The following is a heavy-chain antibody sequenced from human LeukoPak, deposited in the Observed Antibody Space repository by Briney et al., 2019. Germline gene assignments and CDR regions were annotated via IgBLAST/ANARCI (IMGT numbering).Heavy chain of an antibody. V-gene: IGHV1-2*02. CDR3: ARDRTYSSSSAPYYYYYMDV. Sequence: GASVKVSCKAPGYTFTGYYIHWVRQAPGQGLEWMGWINPNSGGTNYAQNFQGRVTMTRDTSISTTYMDLNRLRSDDTAVYYCARDRTYSSSSAPYYYYYMDVWGKGTTVTVSS. D-gene: IGHD6-6*01. J-gene: IGHJ6*03. CDR1: GYTFTGYY. CDR2: INPNSGGT.